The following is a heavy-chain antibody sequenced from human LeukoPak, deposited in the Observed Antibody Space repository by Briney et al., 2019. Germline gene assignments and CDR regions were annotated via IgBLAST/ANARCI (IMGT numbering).Heavy chain of an antibody. J-gene: IGHJ4*02. CDR3: ARDGSWRRMNDY. CDR2: INHSGST. D-gene: IGHD2-15*01. CDR1: GGSFSGYY. Sequence: SETLSLTCAVYGGSFSGYYWSWIRQPPGKGLEWIGEINHSGSTNYNPSLKSRVTISVDTSKNQFSLKLSSVTAADTAVYYCARDGSWRRMNDYWGQGTLVTVSS. V-gene: IGHV4-34*01.